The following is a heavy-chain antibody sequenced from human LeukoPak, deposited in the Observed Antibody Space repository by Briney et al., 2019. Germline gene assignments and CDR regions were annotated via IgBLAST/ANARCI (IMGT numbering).Heavy chain of an antibody. D-gene: IGHD6-19*01. J-gene: IGHJ4*02. Sequence: SETLSLTCTVSGGSISSGGYYWSWIRQPPGKGLEWIGYIYYSGSTNYNPSLKSRVTISVDTSKNQFSLKLSSVTAADTAVYYCARGMIPVAFDYWGQGTLVTVSS. CDR2: IYYSGST. CDR3: ARGMIPVAFDY. V-gene: IGHV4-61*08. CDR1: GGSISSGGYY.